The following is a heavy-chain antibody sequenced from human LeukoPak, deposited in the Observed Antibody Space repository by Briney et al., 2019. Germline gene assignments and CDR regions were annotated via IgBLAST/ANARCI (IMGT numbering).Heavy chain of an antibody. V-gene: IGHV3-53*01. CDR2: IYSGGNT. CDR1: GFTVSSNY. J-gene: IGHJ3*02. CDR3: ARGAESPYYDFWSGYSYAFDI. D-gene: IGHD3-3*01. Sequence: GGSLRLSCAASGFTVSSNYMTWVRQAPGKGLEWVSVIYSGGNTYYADSVKGRFTISRDNSKNTLYLQMNTLRAEDTAVYYCARGAESPYYDFWSGYSYAFDIWGQGTMVTVSS.